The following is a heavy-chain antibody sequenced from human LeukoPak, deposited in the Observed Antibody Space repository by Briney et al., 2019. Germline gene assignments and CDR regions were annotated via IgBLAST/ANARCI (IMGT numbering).Heavy chain of an antibody. V-gene: IGHV1-18*01. CDR2: ISAYNGNT. CDR3: ACSRGYSGSWLTRNLFDP. J-gene: IGHJ5*02. D-gene: IGHD6-13*01. Sequence: VASVKVSCKASGYTFTSYGISWVRQAPGQGREWMGWISAYNGNTNYAQKLQGRVTMTTDTSTSTAYMELRSLRSDDTAVYCCACSRGYSGSWLTRNLFDPWGQGTLVTVSS. CDR1: GYTFTSYG.